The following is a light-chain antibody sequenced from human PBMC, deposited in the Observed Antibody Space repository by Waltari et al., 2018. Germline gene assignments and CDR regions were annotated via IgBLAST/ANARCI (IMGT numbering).Light chain of an antibody. Sequence: EIAVTQSPATLSLSPGDRATLSCRASQSVSSYLAWYQQKPGQAPRLLIYDASNRATGIPARFSGSGSGTDFTLTISSLEPEDFAVYYCQQRSNWPRTFGQGTKLEIK. V-gene: IGKV3-11*01. CDR1: QSVSSY. J-gene: IGKJ2*01. CDR3: QQRSNWPRT. CDR2: DAS.